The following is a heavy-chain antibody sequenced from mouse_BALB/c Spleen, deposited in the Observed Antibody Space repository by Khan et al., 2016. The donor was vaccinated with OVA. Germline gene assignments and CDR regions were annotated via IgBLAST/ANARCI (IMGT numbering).Heavy chain of an antibody. J-gene: IGHJ4*01. CDR3: ARDGSRYNYAMDY. D-gene: IGHD2-3*01. Sequence: EVQLQESGPGLVKPSQSLSLTCTVTGYSITSDYAWNWIRQFPGNKLEWMGYISSSGSTKYNPALKSRISITRDTSKNQFFLRLNSVTTEDTATYYCARDGSRYNYAMDYWGQGTSVTVSS. CDR2: ISSSGST. V-gene: IGHV3-2*02. CDR1: GYSITSDYA.